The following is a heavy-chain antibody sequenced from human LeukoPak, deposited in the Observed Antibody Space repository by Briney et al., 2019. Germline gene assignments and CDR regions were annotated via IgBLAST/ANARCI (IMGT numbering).Heavy chain of an antibody. V-gene: IGHV1-18*01. J-gene: IGHJ4*02. Sequence: ASVKVSCKASGYTFTSYGISWVRQAPGQGLEWMGWISAYNGNTKYAQKLQGRVTMTTDTSTSTAYMELRSLRSDDTAVYYCARDLTHWSYPYYFDYWGQGTLVTVSS. D-gene: IGHD1-7*01. CDR3: ARDLTHWSYPYYFDY. CDR2: ISAYNGNT. CDR1: GYTFTSYG.